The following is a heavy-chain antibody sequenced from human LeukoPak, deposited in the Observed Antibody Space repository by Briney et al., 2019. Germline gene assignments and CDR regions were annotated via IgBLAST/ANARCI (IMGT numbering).Heavy chain of an antibody. CDR2: VYPGDSDT. CDR1: GYSFTNYW. D-gene: IGHD5-24*01. CDR3: ARLEGDGYNYDFDY. Sequence: GESLKISCKGSGYSFTNYWIGWVRQVPGKGLEWMGIVYPGDSDTTYSPSFQGQVTISADKSISTAYLQWSSLKASDTAMYYCARLEGDGYNYDFDYWGQGTLVTVSS. V-gene: IGHV5-51*01. J-gene: IGHJ4*02.